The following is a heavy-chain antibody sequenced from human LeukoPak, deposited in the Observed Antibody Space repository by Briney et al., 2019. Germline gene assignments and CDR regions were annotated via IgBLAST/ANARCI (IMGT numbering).Heavy chain of an antibody. V-gene: IGHV4-4*07. CDR3: ARVRGYYYMDV. D-gene: IGHD6-13*01. Sequence: SETLSLTCTVSGGSISSYYWSWIRQHAGKGLEWIGRMFISGSTNYNPSLKSRVTMSLDTSKNQFSLKLTSVTAADTAVYYCARVRGYYYMDVWGKGTTVTVSS. J-gene: IGHJ6*03. CDR2: MFISGST. CDR1: GGSISSYY.